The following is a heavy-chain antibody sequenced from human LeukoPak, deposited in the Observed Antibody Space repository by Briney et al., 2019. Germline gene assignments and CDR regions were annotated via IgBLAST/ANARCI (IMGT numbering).Heavy chain of an antibody. D-gene: IGHD6-13*01. V-gene: IGHV3-23*01. J-gene: IGHJ4*02. Sequence: GGSLRLSCAASGFTFSSYAMTWVRQSPGKGLEWVSNISGSGGNTYYADSVKGRFTISRDNSKNTLYLQMNNVGAEDTALYYCAKCMAEPGTCYFDYWGQGTLVTVSS. CDR3: AKCMAEPGTCYFDY. CDR2: ISGSGGNT. CDR1: GFTFSSYA.